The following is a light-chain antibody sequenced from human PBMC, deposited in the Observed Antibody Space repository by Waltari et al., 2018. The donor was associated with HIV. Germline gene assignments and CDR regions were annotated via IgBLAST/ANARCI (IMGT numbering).Light chain of an antibody. CDR2: GTS. J-gene: IGLJ3*02. CDR3: QSYDSSLTTWV. V-gene: IGLV1-40*01. CDR1: SSNIGAGYD. Sequence: QSVLTQPPSVSGAPGQRVTISCTGSSSNIGAGYDVHWYQQLPGTAPQLLIYGTSNRPSGVPDRFSGSKSGTSASLAITGLQAADEADYYCQSYDSSLTTWVFGGGTKLTVL.